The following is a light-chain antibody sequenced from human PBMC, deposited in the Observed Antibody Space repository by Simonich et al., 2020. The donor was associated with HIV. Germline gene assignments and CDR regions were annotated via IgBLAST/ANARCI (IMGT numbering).Light chain of an antibody. CDR3: QQYYITPHT. CDR2: WAS. V-gene: IGKV4-1*01. CDR1: QSVFYISNNKNY. J-gene: IGKJ1*01. Sequence: IVMTQSPDSLAVSLGERATINCKSSQSVFYISNNKNYLAWYQQKPGQPPNLHIYWASTRKSGVPARFSGSGSETEFTLTISSLQAEDVAVYYCQQYYITPHTFGQGTKVEIK.